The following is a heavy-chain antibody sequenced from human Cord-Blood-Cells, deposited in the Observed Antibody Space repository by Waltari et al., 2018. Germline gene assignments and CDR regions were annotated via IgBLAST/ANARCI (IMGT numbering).Heavy chain of an antibody. CDR1: GGSISSSSYY. V-gene: IGHV4-39*01. Sequence: QLQLQESGPGLVKPSETLSLTCTVSGGSISSSSYYWGWIRQPPGKGLEWIGSIYYSGSTYYNPSLKSRVTMSVDTSKNQFSLKLSSVTAADTAVYYCATMLYYDILTGYFVYWGQGTLVTVSS. J-gene: IGHJ4*02. CDR2: IYYSGST. D-gene: IGHD3-9*01. CDR3: ATMLYYDILTGYFVY.